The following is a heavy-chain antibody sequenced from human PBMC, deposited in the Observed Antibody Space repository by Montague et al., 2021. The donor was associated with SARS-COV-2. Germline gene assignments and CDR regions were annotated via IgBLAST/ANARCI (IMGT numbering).Heavy chain of an antibody. CDR3: AKSPSGWWLFDY. CDR1: GFTFSSYA. Sequence: RSLSLAASGFTFSSYAMSWVRQAPGKGLEWVSAISGSGGTTWYADSVKGRFTISRANSKNTLYLQMNSLRAEDTAVYYCAKSPSGWWLFDYWGQGTLVTVSS. V-gene: IGHV3-23*01. J-gene: IGHJ4*02. CDR2: ISGSGGTT. D-gene: IGHD6-19*01.